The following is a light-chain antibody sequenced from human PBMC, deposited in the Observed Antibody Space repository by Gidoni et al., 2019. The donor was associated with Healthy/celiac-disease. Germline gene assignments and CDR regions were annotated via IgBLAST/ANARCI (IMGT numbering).Light chain of an antibody. J-gene: IGLJ3*02. V-gene: IGLV1-44*01. CDR3: SAWADSLNGWV. Sequence: QSVLTQPTSASGNPGQRLTISCSGSSSNSGRDTGNWYQLLPGTAPKLLIYSNTQRPSGVHDRFSDSKSGTSASLAISGLQSEEEADYYCSAWADSLNGWVFGGGTKLTVL. CDR1: SSNSGRDT. CDR2: SNT.